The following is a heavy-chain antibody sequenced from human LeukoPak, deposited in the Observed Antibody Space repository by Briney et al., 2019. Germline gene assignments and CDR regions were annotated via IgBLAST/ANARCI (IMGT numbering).Heavy chain of an antibody. CDR2: IYHSGST. D-gene: IGHD1-1*01. CDR3: AREDSNLFAEYFQH. V-gene: IGHV4-39*07. Sequence: SETLSLTCTVSGGSISSSSHYWGWIRQPPGKGLEWIGSIYHSGSTYYNPSLKSRVTISVDTSKNQFSLKLSSVTAADTAVYYCAREDSNLFAEYFQHWGQGTLVTVSS. J-gene: IGHJ1*01. CDR1: GGSISSSSHY.